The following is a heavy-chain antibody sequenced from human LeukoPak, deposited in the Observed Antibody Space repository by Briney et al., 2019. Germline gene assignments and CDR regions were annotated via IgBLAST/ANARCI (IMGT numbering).Heavy chain of an antibody. V-gene: IGHV1-69*13. CDR3: ARGNRHYYYYYYMDV. D-gene: IGHD1-14*01. CDR1: GCTFSSYA. J-gene: IGHJ6*03. CDR2: IIPIFGTA. Sequence: ASVKVSCKASGCTFSSYAISWVRQAPGQGLEWMGGIIPIFGTANYAQKFQDRVTITADESTSTAYMELSSLRSEDAAVYYCARGNRHYYYYYYMDVWGKGTTVTVSS.